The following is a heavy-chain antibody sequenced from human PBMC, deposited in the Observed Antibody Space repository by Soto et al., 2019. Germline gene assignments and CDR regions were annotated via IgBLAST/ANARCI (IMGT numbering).Heavy chain of an antibody. CDR1: GLTFSDYY. CDR2: ISGNGEII. Sequence: VGPLRVSCAVSGLTFSDYYIHWIRRAPGKGLEWISYISGNGEIIQYAASARGRFTISRDNAENSVYLEMDSLRAEDTALYYCARDVDADFRTDFDYWGRGTLVTVSS. V-gene: IGHV3-11*01. CDR3: ARDVDADFRTDFDY. D-gene: IGHD4-17*01. J-gene: IGHJ4*02.